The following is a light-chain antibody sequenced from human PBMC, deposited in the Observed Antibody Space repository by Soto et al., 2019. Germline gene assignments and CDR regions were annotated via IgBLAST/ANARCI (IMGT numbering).Light chain of an antibody. J-gene: IGKJ1*01. Sequence: EIVMTQSPATLSVSPGERATLSCRASQSVSNNLAWYQQRPGQAPRLLIYGASTRATGIPARFSCSGSGTEFTLTISSLQSEDFAVYYCQQYNNWPPWTFGQGTKVEVK. CDR2: GAS. CDR3: QQYNNWPPWT. V-gene: IGKV3-15*01. CDR1: QSVSNN.